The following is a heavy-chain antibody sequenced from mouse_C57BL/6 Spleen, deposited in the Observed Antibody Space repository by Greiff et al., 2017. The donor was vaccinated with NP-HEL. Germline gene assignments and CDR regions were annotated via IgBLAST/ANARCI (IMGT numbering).Heavy chain of an antibody. V-gene: IGHV5-17*01. CDR1: GFTFSDYG. Sequence: EVQGVESGGGLVKPGGSLKLSCAASGFTFSDYGMHWVRQAPEKGLEWVAYISSGSSTIYYADTVKGRFTISRDNAKNTLFLQMTSLRSEDTAMYYCARNYYGSSRPLYYFDYWGQGTTLTVSS. CDR2: ISSGSSTI. D-gene: IGHD1-1*01. CDR3: ARNYYGSSRPLYYFDY. J-gene: IGHJ2*01.